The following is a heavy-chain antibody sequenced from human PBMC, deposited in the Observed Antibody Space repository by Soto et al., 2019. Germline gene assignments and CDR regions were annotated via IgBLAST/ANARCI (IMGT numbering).Heavy chain of an antibody. CDR3: ARGGQFAGYYGSGSYYNLYHYYSGMDV. CDR2: MNPNSGVT. V-gene: IGHV1-2*02. D-gene: IGHD3-10*01. J-gene: IGHJ6*02. Sequence: SVKVSFEASGYTFTGYYMHWVRQSRGQGLEWMGWMNPNSGVTNYAQKFQGRVTMTRDTSISTAYMELSRLRSDDTAVYYCARGGQFAGYYGSGSYYNLYHYYSGMDVWGQGTTVTVSS. CDR1: GYTFTGYY.